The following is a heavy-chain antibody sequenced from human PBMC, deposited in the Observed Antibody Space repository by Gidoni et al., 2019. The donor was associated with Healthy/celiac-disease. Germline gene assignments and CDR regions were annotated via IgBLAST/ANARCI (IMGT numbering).Heavy chain of an antibody. D-gene: IGHD5-18*01. CDR3: VVDTAMPNYYYYGMDV. CDR2: IIPIFGTA. CDR1: GGTFSSYA. J-gene: IGHJ6*02. Sequence: QVQLVQSGAEVKKPGSSVKVSCTASGGTFSSYAISWVRQAPGQGLEWMGGIIPIFGTANYAQKFQGRVTITADKSTSTAYMELSSLRSEDTAVYYCVVDTAMPNYYYYGMDVWGQGTTVTVSS. V-gene: IGHV1-69*06.